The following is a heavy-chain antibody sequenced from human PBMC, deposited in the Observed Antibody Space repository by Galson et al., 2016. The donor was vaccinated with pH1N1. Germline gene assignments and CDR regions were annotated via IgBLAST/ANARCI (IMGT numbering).Heavy chain of an antibody. CDR1: GFSLRTSGMC. CDR3: ARMQYGDYVGYFDY. D-gene: IGHD4-17*01. Sequence: PALVTPTQTLTLTCTFSGFSLRTSGMCVSWIRQPPGKALEWLALIDWDDDKYYTTSLKTRLTISKDTSKNQVVLTMTNMDPVDTATYYCARMQYGDYVGYFDYWGQGTLGTVSS. J-gene: IGHJ4*02. V-gene: IGHV2-70*01. CDR2: IDWDDDK.